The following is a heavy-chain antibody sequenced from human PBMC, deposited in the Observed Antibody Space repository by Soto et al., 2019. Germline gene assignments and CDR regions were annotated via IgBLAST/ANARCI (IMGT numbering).Heavy chain of an antibody. CDR1: GFIFSTYA. D-gene: IGHD3-10*01. V-gene: IGHV3-30-3*01. CDR2: ISHDGSNK. CDR3: ARDLYGSGARSGHYYDMDV. J-gene: IGHJ6*02. Sequence: GGSLRLSCAASGFIFSTYAMHWVRQAPGKGLGWVAVISHDGSNKYYVDSVKGRFTISRDNSKNTLYLQMNSLGAEDTAVYYCARDLYGSGARSGHYYDMDVWGPGTTVTV.